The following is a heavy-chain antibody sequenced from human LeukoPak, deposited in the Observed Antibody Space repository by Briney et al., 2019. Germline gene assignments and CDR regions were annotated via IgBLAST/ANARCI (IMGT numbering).Heavy chain of an antibody. CDR1: GGSISSYY. J-gene: IGHJ4*02. Sequence: TSETLSLTCTVSGGSISSYYWTWIRQPAGKGLEWIGRIYTTGSTYYNPSLKSRVTISVDTSKNPFSLKLSSVTAADTAVYYCARQGGSGIDYWGQGTLVTVSS. CDR3: ARQGGSGIDY. CDR2: IYTTGST. V-gene: IGHV4-4*07. D-gene: IGHD3-10*01.